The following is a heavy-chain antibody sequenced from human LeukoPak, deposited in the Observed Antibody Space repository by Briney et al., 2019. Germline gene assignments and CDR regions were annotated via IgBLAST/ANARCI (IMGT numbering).Heavy chain of an antibody. V-gene: IGHV3-33*01. CDR2: IWSDGSDK. Sequence: GGSLRLSCAASGFTFSPYGMHWVRQAPGKGLEWVAVIWSDGSDKDYTDSVKGRFTISRDNSKNALYLQMNSLRAEDTAVYYCARRGAGTYSFDYWGQGTLVTVSS. CDR3: ARRGAGTYSFDY. CDR1: GFTFSPYG. D-gene: IGHD1-26*01. J-gene: IGHJ4*02.